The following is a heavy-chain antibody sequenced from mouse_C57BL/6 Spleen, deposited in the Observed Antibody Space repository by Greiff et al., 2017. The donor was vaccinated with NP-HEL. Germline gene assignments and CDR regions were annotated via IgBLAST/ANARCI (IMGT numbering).Heavy chain of an antibody. Sequence: VQGVESGPELVKPGASVKISCKASGYSFTSYYIHWVKQRPGQGLEWIGWIYPGSGNTKYNEKFKGKATLTADTSSSTAYMQLSSLTSEDSAVYYCARRGLNYFDYWGQGTTLTVSS. CDR1: GYSFTSYY. J-gene: IGHJ2*01. CDR2: IYPGSGNT. CDR3: ARRGLNYFDY. D-gene: IGHD2-2*01. V-gene: IGHV1-66*01.